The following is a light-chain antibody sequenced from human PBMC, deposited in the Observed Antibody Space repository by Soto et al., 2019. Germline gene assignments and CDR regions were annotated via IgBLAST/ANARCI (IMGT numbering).Light chain of an antibody. J-gene: IGLJ1*01. Sequence: QSALTQPASVSGSPGQSITISCTGPSSDVGGYKYVSWYQQHPGKGPKLMIYEVSHRPSGVSDRFSDSKSGNPASLPISGPQAEDESDYYCISYTSSNTYVFGTGTKVTVL. V-gene: IGLV2-14*01. CDR1: SSDVGGYKY. CDR3: ISYTSSNTYV. CDR2: EVS.